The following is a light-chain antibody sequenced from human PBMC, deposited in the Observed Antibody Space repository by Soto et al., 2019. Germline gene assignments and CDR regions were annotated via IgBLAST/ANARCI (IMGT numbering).Light chain of an antibody. CDR1: SSDVGGYNY. CDR2: EVS. Sequence: LTQPASVSGSPGQSITISCTGTSSDVGGYNYDSWCQQHPGKAPKLMIYEVSSRPSGISNRFSDSKSGNTASLTISGLQAEDEADYYCSSYTSSNFWVFGEETKVTVL. V-gene: IGLV2-14*01. CDR3: SSYTSSNFWV. J-gene: IGLJ3*02.